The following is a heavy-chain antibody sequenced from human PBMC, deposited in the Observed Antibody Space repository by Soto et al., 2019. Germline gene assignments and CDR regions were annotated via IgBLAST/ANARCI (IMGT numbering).Heavy chain of an antibody. CDR1: SGSISSSNW. V-gene: IGHV4-4*02. J-gene: IGHJ6*03. CDR2: IYHSGST. Sequence: SSETLSLTCAVSSGSISSSNWWSWVRQPPGKGLEWIGEIYHSGSTNYNPSLKSRVTISVDKSKNQFSLKLSSVTAADTAVYYCARQAIFGVAYYYYYMDVWGKGTTVTVSS. CDR3: ARQAIFGVAYYYYYMDV. D-gene: IGHD3-3*01.